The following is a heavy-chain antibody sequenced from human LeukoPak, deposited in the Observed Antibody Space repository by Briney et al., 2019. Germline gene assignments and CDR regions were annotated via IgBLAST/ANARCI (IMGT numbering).Heavy chain of an antibody. V-gene: IGHV1-18*01. Sequence: ASVKVSFKASGYTFTSYGISWVRQAPGQGLEWMGWISAYNGNTNYAQKLQGRVTMTTDTSTSTAYMELRSLRSDDTAVYYCARDGRRYFDWLPPYYYYGMDVWGQGTTVTVSS. CDR1: GYTFTSYG. J-gene: IGHJ6*02. CDR2: ISAYNGNT. D-gene: IGHD3-9*01. CDR3: ARDGRRYFDWLPPYYYYGMDV.